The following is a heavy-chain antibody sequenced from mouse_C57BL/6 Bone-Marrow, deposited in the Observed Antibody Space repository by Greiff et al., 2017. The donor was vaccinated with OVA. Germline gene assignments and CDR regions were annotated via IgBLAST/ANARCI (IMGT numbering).Heavy chain of an antibody. CDR2: ISSGGDYI. Sequence: EVKLVESGEGLVKPGGSLKLSCAASGFTFSSYAMSWVRQTPEKRLEWVAYISSGGDYIYYADTVKGRFTISRDNARNTLYLQMSSLKSEDTAMYYCTRDPGSYYYGSSHWYFDVWGTGTTVTVSS. CDR1: GFTFSSYA. D-gene: IGHD1-1*01. J-gene: IGHJ1*03. CDR3: TRDPGSYYYGSSHWYFDV. V-gene: IGHV5-9-1*02.